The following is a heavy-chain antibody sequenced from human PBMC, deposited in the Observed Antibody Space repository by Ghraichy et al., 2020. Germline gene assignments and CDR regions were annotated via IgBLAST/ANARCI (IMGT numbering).Heavy chain of an antibody. Sequence: SETLSLTCAVSGGSISSDNWWSWVRQPPEKGLEWIGETYRDGRTNINPSLKSRVTMSLDKSKNYFSLNLRSVTAADTAMYFCASHYDFSLARWGQGTLVTVSS. D-gene: IGHD3-3*01. J-gene: IGHJ4*02. CDR2: TYRDGRT. V-gene: IGHV4-4*02. CDR1: GGSISSDNW. CDR3: ASHYDFSLAR.